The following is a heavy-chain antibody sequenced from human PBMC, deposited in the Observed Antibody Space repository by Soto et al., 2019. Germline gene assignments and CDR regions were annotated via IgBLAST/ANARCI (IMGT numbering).Heavy chain of an antibody. J-gene: IGHJ6*02. CDR3: ARGWWEREGYVMGV. CDR2: IYYSDST. D-gene: IGHD1-26*01. V-gene: IGHV4-61*08. CDR1: GGYSSSGDCY. Sequence: TMSLTCTVSGGYSSSGDCYCSCKQQPPGKGLQYIGYIYYSDSTNYNPSLKSRVTISVDTSRNPFSLTLNSVTAADTAVYYCARGWWEREGYVMGVWGQGTTVTVSS.